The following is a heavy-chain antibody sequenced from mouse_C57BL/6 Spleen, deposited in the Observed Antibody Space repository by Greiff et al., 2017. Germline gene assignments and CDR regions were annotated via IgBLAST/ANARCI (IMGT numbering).Heavy chain of an antibody. CDR1: GFPFSSYA. J-gene: IGHJ4*01. V-gene: IGHV5-4*01. Sequence: DVMLVESRGGLVKPGGSLKLSCAASGFPFSSYAMSWVRQTPEKRLEWVATISDGGSYTYYPDNVKGRFTISRDNAKNNLYLQMSHLKSEDTAMYDSAREGDSELRWAMDYWGQVTSVTVAS. CDR2: ISDGGSYT. D-gene: IGHD2-3*01. CDR3: AREGDSELRWAMDY.